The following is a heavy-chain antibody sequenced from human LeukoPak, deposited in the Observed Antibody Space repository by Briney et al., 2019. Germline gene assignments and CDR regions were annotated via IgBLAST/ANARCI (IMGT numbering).Heavy chain of an antibody. D-gene: IGHD3-22*01. Sequence: GGSLRLSCAASGFTFSSYEMNWVRQAPGKGLEWVSYISSSGSTIYYADSVKGRFTISRDSAKNSLYLQMNSLRAEDTAVYYCASWGRYYDSSGYYYNWFDPWGQGTLVTVSS. CDR2: ISSSGSTI. V-gene: IGHV3-48*03. CDR3: ASWGRYYDSSGYYYNWFDP. CDR1: GFTFSSYE. J-gene: IGHJ5*02.